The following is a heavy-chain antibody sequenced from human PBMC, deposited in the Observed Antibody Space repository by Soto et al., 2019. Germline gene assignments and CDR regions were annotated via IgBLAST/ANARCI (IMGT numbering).Heavy chain of an antibody. Sequence: QVHLEESGPGLVKPSQTLSLTCTVSGASISSGDYFWSWIRQSPGKGLEWIGYIYDSGSSYYNPSLKSRVTMSLDTSKNQFSLKLRSVTAADTAVYYCAREKGYISGPKNFDYWGQGTLVTVSS. J-gene: IGHJ4*02. V-gene: IGHV4-30-4*01. CDR1: GASISSGDYF. CDR3: AREKGYISGPKNFDY. CDR2: IYDSGSS. D-gene: IGHD5-12*01.